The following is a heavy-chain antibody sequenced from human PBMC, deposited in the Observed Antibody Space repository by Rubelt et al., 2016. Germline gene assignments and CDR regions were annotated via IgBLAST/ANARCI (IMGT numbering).Heavy chain of an antibody. J-gene: IGHJ6*02. CDR1: GGSISSYY. V-gene: IGHV4-59*08. CDR2: VHYSGST. D-gene: IGHD6-13*01. Sequence: GLVKPSETLSLTCTVSGGSISSYYWSWIRQPPGKGLEWIGYVHYSGSTDYNPSLKSRVTISVDTSKKQFSLKVRSVTAADTAVYYCARGVAAAGSSYYYGMDVWGQGTTVTVSS. CDR3: ARGVAAAGSSYYYGMDV.